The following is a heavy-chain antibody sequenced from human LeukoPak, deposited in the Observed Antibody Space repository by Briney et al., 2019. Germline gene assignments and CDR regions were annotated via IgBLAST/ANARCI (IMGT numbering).Heavy chain of an antibody. CDR1: GGSISSGDYY. CDR3: ARAQDSSGYYSPYYYYYMDV. CDR2: IYYSGST. Sequence: SQTLSLTCTVSGGSISSGDYYWSWIRQPPGKGLEWIGYIYYSGSTYYNPSLKSRVTISVDTSKNQFSLKLSSVTAADTAVYYCARAQDSSGYYSPYYYYYMDVWGKGTTVTVSS. V-gene: IGHV4-30-4*08. D-gene: IGHD3-22*01. J-gene: IGHJ6*03.